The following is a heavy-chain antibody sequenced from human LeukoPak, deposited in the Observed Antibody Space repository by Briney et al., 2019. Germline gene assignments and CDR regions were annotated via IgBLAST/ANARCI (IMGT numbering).Heavy chain of an antibody. D-gene: IGHD3-10*01. Sequence: ASVTVSCKASGYAFSSYYMHWVRQAPGQGLEWMGIINPSGGSTSYAQKFQGRVTMTRDTSTSTVYMELSSLRSEDTAVYYCARSMVRGVTYYFDYWGQGTLVTVSS. CDR1: GYAFSSYY. CDR2: INPSGGST. CDR3: ARSMVRGVTYYFDY. V-gene: IGHV1-46*01. J-gene: IGHJ4*02.